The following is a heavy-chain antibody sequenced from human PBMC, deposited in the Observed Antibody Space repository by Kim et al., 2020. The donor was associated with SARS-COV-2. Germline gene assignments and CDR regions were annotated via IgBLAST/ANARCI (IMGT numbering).Heavy chain of an antibody. D-gene: IGHD3-10*01. CDR2: ISSSSSTI. J-gene: IGHJ6*02. Sequence: GGSLRLSCAASGFTFSSYSMNWVRQAPGKGLEWVSYISSSSSTIYYADSVKGRFTISRDNAKNSLYLQMNSLRDEDTAVYYCARDCPVWFGECYYYGMDVWGQGTTVTVSS. V-gene: IGHV3-48*02. CDR1: GFTFSSYS. CDR3: ARDCPVWFGECYYYGMDV.